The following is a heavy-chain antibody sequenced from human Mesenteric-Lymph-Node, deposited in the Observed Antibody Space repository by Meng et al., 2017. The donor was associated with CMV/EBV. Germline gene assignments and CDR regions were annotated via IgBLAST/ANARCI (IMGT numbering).Heavy chain of an antibody. V-gene: IGHV5-51*01. CDR3: ARLFSNGPSVGVVIGDY. Sequence: GGSLRLSCKGSGYSFTSYWIGWVRQMPGKGLEWMGIIYPGDSDTRYSPSFQGQVTISADKSISTAYLQWSSLKASDTAMYYCARLFSNGPSVGVVIGDYWGQGTLVTVSS. CDR1: GYSFTSYW. CDR2: IYPGDSDT. D-gene: IGHD3-3*01. J-gene: IGHJ4*02.